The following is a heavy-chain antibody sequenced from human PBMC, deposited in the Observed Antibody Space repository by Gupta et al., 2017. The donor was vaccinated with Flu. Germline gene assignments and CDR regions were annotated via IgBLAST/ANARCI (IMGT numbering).Heavy chain of an antibody. J-gene: IGHJ4*02. Sequence: QVQLQESGPGLVKPSETLSLTCIVSGDSFNTYFWNWIRRPPGEGLELIGYISYNGGVRSNPSLESRVTLSLDSSKNQFSLKMNSVNAADTAVYYCAGSRGNGRYFDYWGRGILVTVSS. V-gene: IGHV4-59*13. CDR1: GDSFNTYF. D-gene: IGHD3-10*01. CDR3: AGSRGNGRYFDY. CDR2: ISYNGGV.